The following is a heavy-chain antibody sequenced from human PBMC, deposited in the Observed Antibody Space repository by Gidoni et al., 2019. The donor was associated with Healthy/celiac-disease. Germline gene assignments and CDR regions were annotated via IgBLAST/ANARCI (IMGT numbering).Heavy chain of an antibody. V-gene: IGHV3-53*01. Sequence: EVQLVESGGGLIQPGGSLRLSCASSGFTVSSNYMSWARQAPGKGLEWVSVIYSGGSTYYADSVKGRFTISRDNSKNTLYLQMNSLRAEDTAVYYCALSSLQAPFDYWGQGTLVTVSS. CDR3: ALSSLQAPFDY. D-gene: IGHD6-6*01. CDR1: GFTVSSNY. J-gene: IGHJ4*02. CDR2: IYSGGST.